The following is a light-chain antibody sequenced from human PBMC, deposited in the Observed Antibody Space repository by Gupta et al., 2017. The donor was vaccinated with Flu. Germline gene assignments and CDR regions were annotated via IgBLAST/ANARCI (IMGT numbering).Light chain of an antibody. Sequence: PSSLSASIGDRVTITCRASESISSYLNRYQQKPGKAPKVLIYTASSVQSGVSSRFSGRGSWTNFTLTINRIQREDFATYFCQQSERTPITFGEGTTVEIK. J-gene: IGKJ4*01. CDR2: TAS. CDR3: QQSERTPIT. CDR1: ESISSY. V-gene: IGKV1-39*01.